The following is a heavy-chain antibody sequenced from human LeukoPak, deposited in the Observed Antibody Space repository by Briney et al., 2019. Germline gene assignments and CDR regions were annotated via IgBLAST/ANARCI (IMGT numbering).Heavy chain of an antibody. J-gene: IGHJ6*03. V-gene: IGHV3-48*01. Sequence: GGSLRLSCAASGFTFSSYSMNWVRQAPGKGLEWISYISSSSSTIYYADSVKGRFTISRDNAKNSLYLQMNSLRAEDTAVYYCARDRYCSGGSCYFGHYYYYMDVWGKGTTVTVSS. D-gene: IGHD2-15*01. CDR3: ARDRYCSGGSCYFGHYYYYMDV. CDR2: ISSSSSTI. CDR1: GFTFSSYS.